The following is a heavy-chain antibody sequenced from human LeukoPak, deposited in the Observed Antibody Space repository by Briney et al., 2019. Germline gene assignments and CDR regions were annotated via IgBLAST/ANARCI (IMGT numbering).Heavy chain of an antibody. Sequence: SETLSLTCTVSGVSISSYYWSWIRQPPGKGLEWIGYIYTSGSTNYNPSLKSRVTISVDTSKNQFSLKLSSVTAADTAVYYCARHHEDPPADYMDVWGKGTTVTVSS. CDR1: GVSISSYY. CDR3: ARHHEDPPADYMDV. V-gene: IGHV4-4*09. CDR2: IYTSGST. J-gene: IGHJ6*03.